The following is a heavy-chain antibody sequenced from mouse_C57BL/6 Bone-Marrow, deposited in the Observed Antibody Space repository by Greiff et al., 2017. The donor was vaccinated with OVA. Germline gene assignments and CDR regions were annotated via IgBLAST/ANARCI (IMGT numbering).Heavy chain of an antibody. V-gene: IGHV1-4*01. CDR1: GYTFTSYT. D-gene: IGHD1-1*01. CDR2: INPRSGYT. Sequence: QVQLQQSGAELARPGASVTMSCKASGYTFTSYTMHWVKQRPGQGLEWIGYINPRSGYTKYNQKFKDKATLTADKSSSTAYMPLSSLTSEDSAVYYCARPGYDGSSYQAWFAYWGQGTLVTVSA. J-gene: IGHJ3*01. CDR3: ARPGYDGSSYQAWFAY.